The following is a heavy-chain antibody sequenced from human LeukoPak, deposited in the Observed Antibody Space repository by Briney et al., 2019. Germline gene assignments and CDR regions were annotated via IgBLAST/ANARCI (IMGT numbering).Heavy chain of an antibody. J-gene: IGHJ4*02. V-gene: IGHV6-1*01. CDR1: GDSVSSNSAA. D-gene: IGHD3-22*01. CDR3: ARDRNFGGDYNTVDY. Sequence: SQTLSLTCAISGDSVSSNSAAWSWIRQSPSRGLEWLGRTYFRSKWYNAVSVKSRITINPDTSKNQVSLQLNSVTPEDTAVYYCARDRNFGGDYNTVDYWGQGTLVTVSS. CDR2: TYFRSKWY.